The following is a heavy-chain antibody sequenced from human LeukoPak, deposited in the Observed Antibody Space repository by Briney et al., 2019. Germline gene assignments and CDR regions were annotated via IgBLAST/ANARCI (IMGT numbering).Heavy chain of an antibody. J-gene: IGHJ6*02. V-gene: IGHV1-2*02. D-gene: IGHD3-3*01. CDR3: ARRYRYDFWSGYYETEGSYGMDV. CDR2: INPNSGGT. Sequence: ASVKVSRKASGYTFTGYYMHWVRQAPGQGLEWMGWINPNSGGTNYAQKFQGRVTMTRDTSISTAYMELSRLRSDDTAVYYCARRYRYDFWSGYYETEGSYGMDVWGQGNTVTVSS. CDR1: GYTFTGYY.